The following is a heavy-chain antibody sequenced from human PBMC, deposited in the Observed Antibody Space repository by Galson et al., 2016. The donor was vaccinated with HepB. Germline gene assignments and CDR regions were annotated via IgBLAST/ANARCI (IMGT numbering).Heavy chain of an antibody. Sequence: SLRLSCAASGFTFSDYYMSWIRQAPGKGLEWVSYISTSGSTIYHADSVKGRFTISRDNAKNSLYLQMNSLRAEDTAVYYCTSRGAAVADVYWGQGTLVTVSS. CDR1: GFTFSDYY. CDR3: TSRGAAVADVY. D-gene: IGHD4-23*01. V-gene: IGHV3-11*01. J-gene: IGHJ4*02. CDR2: ISTSGSTI.